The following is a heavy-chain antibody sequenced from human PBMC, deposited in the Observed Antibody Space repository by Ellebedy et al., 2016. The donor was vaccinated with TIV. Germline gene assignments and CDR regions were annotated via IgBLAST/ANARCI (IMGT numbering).Heavy chain of an antibody. CDR3: ATAAYQFRSSSAYSYFEY. CDR2: IYPGDSNT. D-gene: IGHD6-6*01. Sequence: GESLKISCKGSGYSFPNYWIGWVRQLPGKGLEWMGIIYPGDSNTKYRPSFLGQVTISADKSISTAYLQWSSLKASDTAMYYCATAAYQFRSSSAYSYFEYWGQGTLVTVSS. V-gene: IGHV5-51*01. CDR1: GYSFPNYW. J-gene: IGHJ4*02.